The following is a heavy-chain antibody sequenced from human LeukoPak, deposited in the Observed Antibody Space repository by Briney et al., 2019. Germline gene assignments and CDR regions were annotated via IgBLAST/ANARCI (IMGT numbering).Heavy chain of an antibody. V-gene: IGHV3-53*01. CDR2: IFSGGST. J-gene: IGHJ4*02. Sequence: GGSLRLSCAASGFPVSNYWMHWVRQAPGKGLEWVSVIFSGGSTYYTDSVKGRFTISRDNSKNTLYLHMNSLRAEDTAVYYCARVPANYGGNSRFDYWGQGTLVTVSS. CDR3: ARVPANYGGNSRFDY. D-gene: IGHD4-23*01. CDR1: GFPVSNYW.